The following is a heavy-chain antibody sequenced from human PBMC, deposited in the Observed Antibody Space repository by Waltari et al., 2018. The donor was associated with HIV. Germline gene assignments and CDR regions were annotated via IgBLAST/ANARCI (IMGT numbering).Heavy chain of an antibody. V-gene: IGHV1-2*02. D-gene: IGHD4-17*01. Sequence: QVQLVQSGAEVKKPGASVKVSCKASGYTFTGYYMHWVRQAPGQGLEWMGWINPNSCGTNYAQKVQGRVTMTRDTSISTAYMELTRLRSDDTAVYYCAREPSLTTAYDYWGQGTLVTVSS. CDR1: GYTFTGYY. CDR3: AREPSLTTAYDY. J-gene: IGHJ4*02. CDR2: INPNSCGT.